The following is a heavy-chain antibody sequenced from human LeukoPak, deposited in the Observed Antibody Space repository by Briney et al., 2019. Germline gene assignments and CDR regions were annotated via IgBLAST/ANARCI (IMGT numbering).Heavy chain of an antibody. CDR3: ARDPAYCGGDCYSGYFDY. Sequence: GRSLRLSCAASGFTFSSYAMHWVRQAPGKGLEWVAVISYDGSNKYYADSVKGRFTISRDNSKNTLYLQMNSLRAEDTAMYYCARDPAYCGGDCYSGYFDYWGQGTLVTVSS. D-gene: IGHD2-21*02. V-gene: IGHV3-30-3*01. CDR1: GFTFSSYA. CDR2: ISYDGSNK. J-gene: IGHJ4*02.